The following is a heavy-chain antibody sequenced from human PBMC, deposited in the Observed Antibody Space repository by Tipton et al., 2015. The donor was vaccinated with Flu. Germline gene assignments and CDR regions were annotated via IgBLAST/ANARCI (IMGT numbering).Heavy chain of an antibody. CDR3: AGGSGWLITD. CDR2: IKQDASEK. V-gene: IGHV3-7*01. J-gene: IGHJ4*02. D-gene: IGHD6-19*01. Sequence: SLRLSCAASGFRFNTFWMNWVRQAPGKGLEWVAIIKQDASEKLYVDSEEGRFTISRDNAKNSLSLQMDSLRGDDTAVYYCAGGSGWLITDWGQGTLVTVSS. CDR1: GFRFNTFW.